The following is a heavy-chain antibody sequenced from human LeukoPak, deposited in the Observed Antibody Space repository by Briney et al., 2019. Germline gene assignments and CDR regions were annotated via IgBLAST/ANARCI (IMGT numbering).Heavy chain of an antibody. CDR2: IYYSGST. CDR1: GGSISTYY. V-gene: IGHV4-59*08. D-gene: IGHD5-18*01. CDR3: ARHDSGYSYGYP. J-gene: IGHJ5*02. Sequence: KPSETLSLTCTVSGGSISTYYWSWVRQPPGKGLEWIGYIYYSGSTNYNPSLKSRVTISVGTSKNQFSLKLSSVTAADTAVYYCARHDSGYSYGYPWGQGTLVTVSS.